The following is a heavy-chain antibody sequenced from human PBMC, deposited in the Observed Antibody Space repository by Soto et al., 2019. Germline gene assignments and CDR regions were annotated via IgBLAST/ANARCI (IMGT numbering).Heavy chain of an antibody. Sequence: ASVKVSCKASGYTFTSYDINWVRQATGQGLEWMGWMNPNSGNTGYAQKFQGRVTMTRNTSISTAYMELSSLRSEDTAVYYCARGRIVLMVYASHNWFDPWGQGTLVTVSS. CDR2: MNPNSGNT. V-gene: IGHV1-8*01. CDR3: ARGRIVLMVYASHNWFDP. J-gene: IGHJ5*02. D-gene: IGHD2-8*01. CDR1: GYTFTSYD.